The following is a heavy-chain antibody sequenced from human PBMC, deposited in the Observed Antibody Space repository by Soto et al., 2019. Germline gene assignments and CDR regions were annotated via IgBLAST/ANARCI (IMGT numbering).Heavy chain of an antibody. V-gene: IGHV5-51*01. CDR1: GYSFTSYW. Sequence: PGESLKISCKGSGYSFTSYWIGWVRQMPGKGLEWMGIIYPGDSDTRYSPYFQGQVTISADKSISTAYLQWSSLKASDTAMYYCARQAVEMATMNDYWGQGTLVTVSS. D-gene: IGHD5-12*01. J-gene: IGHJ4*02. CDR2: IYPGDSDT. CDR3: ARQAVEMATMNDY.